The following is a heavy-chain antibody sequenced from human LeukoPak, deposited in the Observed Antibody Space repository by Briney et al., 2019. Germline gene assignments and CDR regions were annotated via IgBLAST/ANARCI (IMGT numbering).Heavy chain of an antibody. CDR3: ARGVGGYYDSSGYDY. V-gene: IGHV3-53*01. D-gene: IGHD3-22*01. J-gene: IGHJ4*02. CDR2: IYSGGIT. Sequence: GGSLRLSCAASGFTVSSNYMNWVRQAPGKGLEWVSVIYSGGITYYADSVKGRFTISRDKSKNTLYLQMNSLRAEDTAVYYCARGVGGYYDSSGYDYWGQGTLVTVSS. CDR1: GFTVSSNY.